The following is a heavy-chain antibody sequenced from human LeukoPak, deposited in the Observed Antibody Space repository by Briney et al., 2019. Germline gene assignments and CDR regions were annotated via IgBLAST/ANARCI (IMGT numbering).Heavy chain of an antibody. CDR2: IYYSGST. CDR1: GGSISSSSYY. D-gene: IGHD2-15*01. Sequence: SETLSLTCTVSGGSISSSSYYWGRIRQPPGKGLEWIGSIYYSGSTYYNPSLKSRVTISVDTSKNQFSLKLSSVTAADTAVYYCARKARGCSGGSCYSVRDYWGQGTLVTVSS. V-gene: IGHV4-39*01. J-gene: IGHJ4*02. CDR3: ARKARGCSGGSCYSVRDY.